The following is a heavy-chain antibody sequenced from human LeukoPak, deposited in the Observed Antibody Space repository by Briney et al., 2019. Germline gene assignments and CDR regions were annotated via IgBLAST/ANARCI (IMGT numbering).Heavy chain of an antibody. CDR1: GYTFTGHY. Sequence: ASVKVSCKASGYTFTGHYMHWVRQAPGQGLEWMGWINPNSGGTNYAQKFQGRVTMTRDTSISTAYMELSRLRSDDTAVYYCAREMGYSYGRQNFDCWGQGTLVTVSS. V-gene: IGHV1-2*02. J-gene: IGHJ4*02. CDR2: INPNSGGT. CDR3: AREMGYSYGRQNFDC. D-gene: IGHD5-18*01.